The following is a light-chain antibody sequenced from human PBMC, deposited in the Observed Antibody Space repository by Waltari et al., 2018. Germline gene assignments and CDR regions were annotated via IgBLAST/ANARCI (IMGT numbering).Light chain of an antibody. Sequence: EIVLTQSPGTLSLSPGERATLSCRASQSVTSISLTWYQKKVCQAPRLLIYGTSSRATGIPDRFSGSGSGTEFTLTISRLEPEDFAVYYCQQYDGEVVTFGGGTKVEI. J-gene: IGKJ4*01. V-gene: IGKV3-20*01. CDR1: QSVTSIS. CDR3: QQYDGEVVT. CDR2: GTS.